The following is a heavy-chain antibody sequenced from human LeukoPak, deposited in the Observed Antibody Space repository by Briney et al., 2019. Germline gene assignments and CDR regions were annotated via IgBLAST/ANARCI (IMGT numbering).Heavy chain of an antibody. CDR3: ARLQAYYDSSGYSWGFYFDY. CDR2: IYPGDSDT. V-gene: IGHV5-51*01. D-gene: IGHD3-22*01. Sequence: GESLKISCKGSGYSFTSYWIGWVRQMPGKGLEWMGIIYPGDSDTRYSPSFQGQVTIPADKSISTAYLQWSSLKASDTAMYYCARLQAYYDSSGYSWGFYFDYWGQGTLVTVSS. CDR1: GYSFTSYW. J-gene: IGHJ4*02.